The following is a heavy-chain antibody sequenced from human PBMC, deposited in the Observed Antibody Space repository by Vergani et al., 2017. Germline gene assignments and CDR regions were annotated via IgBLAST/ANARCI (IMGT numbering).Heavy chain of an antibody. Sequence: ELQLVESGGGLVQPGGSLRLSCAASGFTFSSYAMSWVRQAPGKGLEWVSAISGSGGSTYYADSVKGRFTISRDNSKNTLYLQMNSLRAEDTAVYYCAKAGIVVPAAITGIRAYYYYYMDVWGKGTTVTVSS. J-gene: IGHJ6*03. CDR3: AKAGIVVPAAITGIRAYYYYYMDV. CDR1: GFTFSSYA. D-gene: IGHD2-2*01. V-gene: IGHV3-23*04. CDR2: ISGSGGST.